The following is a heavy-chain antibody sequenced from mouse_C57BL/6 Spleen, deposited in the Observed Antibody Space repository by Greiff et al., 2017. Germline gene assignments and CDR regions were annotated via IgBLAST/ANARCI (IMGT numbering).Heavy chain of an antibody. V-gene: IGHV1-26*01. CDR2: INPNNGGT. Sequence: EVQLQQSGPELVKPGASVKISCKASGYTFTDYYMNWVKQSHGKSLEWIGDINPNNGGTSYNQKFKGKATLTVDTSSSTAYMELRSLTSEDSAVYYCARSERLRRGGYYYAMDYWGQGTSVTVSS. J-gene: IGHJ4*01. CDR3: ARSERLRRGGYYYAMDY. D-gene: IGHD2-4*01. CDR1: GYTFTDYY.